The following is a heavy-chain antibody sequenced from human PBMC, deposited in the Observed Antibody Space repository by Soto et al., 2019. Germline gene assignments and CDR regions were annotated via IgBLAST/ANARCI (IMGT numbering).Heavy chain of an antibody. CDR3: VRGGGGGLFDP. V-gene: IGHV4-39*01. Sequence: PSETLSLTCSVSGASISSRDYYWGWIRQTPGKGLEWIGNIDYNGVTYYNPSLKSRVTVSKDTSKNQFSLKVASVTAADTAIYYCVRGGGGGLFDPWGQGTMVTVSS. D-gene: IGHD2-15*01. CDR1: GASISSRDYY. J-gene: IGHJ5*02. CDR2: IDYNGVT.